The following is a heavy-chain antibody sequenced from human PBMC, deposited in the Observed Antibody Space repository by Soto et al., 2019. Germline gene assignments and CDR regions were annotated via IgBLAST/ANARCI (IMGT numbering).Heavy chain of an antibody. CDR3: ARGAYDYIWGSYRRKYYYYYMDV. CDR1: GGSFSGYY. J-gene: IGHJ6*03. V-gene: IGHV4-34*01. CDR2: IDHSGST. Sequence: SETLSLTCAVYGGSFSGYYWSWIRQPPGKGLEWIGEIDHSGSTNCNPSLKSRVTISVDTSKNQFSLKLSSVTAADTAVYYCARGAYDYIWGSYRRKYYYYYMDVWGKGTTVTVSS. D-gene: IGHD3-16*02.